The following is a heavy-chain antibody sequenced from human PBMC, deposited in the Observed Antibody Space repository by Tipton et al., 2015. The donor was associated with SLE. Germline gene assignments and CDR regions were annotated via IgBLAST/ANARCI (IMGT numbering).Heavy chain of an antibody. D-gene: IGHD6-6*01. CDR2: ISYDGSNK. J-gene: IGHJ6*02. CDR3: ARSLLAQLDYGMDV. Sequence: SLRLSCAASGFTFSSYAMHWVRQAPGKGLEWVAVISYDGSNKYNADSVKGRFTISRDNSKNTLCLQMSSLRAEDTAVYYCARSLLAQLDYGMDVWGQGTTVTVSS. V-gene: IGHV3-30*04. CDR1: GFTFSSYA.